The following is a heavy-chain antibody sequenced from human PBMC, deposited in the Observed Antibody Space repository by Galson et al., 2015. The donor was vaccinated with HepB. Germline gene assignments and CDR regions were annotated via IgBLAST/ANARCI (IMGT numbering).Heavy chain of an antibody. D-gene: IGHD1-26*01. CDR1: GDSVSNNNAA. CDR3: VRDGIRVFDY. V-gene: IGHV6-1*01. Sequence: CAISGDSVSNNNAAWNWIRQSPSRGLEWLGRTYYRSKWYNDYAVSVKSRITINPDTSKNQFSLQLNSVTPEDTAVYYCVRDGIRVFDYWGQGILVTVS. CDR2: TYYRSKWYN. J-gene: IGHJ4*02.